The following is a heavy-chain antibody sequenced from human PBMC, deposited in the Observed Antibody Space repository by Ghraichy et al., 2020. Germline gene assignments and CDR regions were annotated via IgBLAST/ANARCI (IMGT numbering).Heavy chain of an antibody. D-gene: IGHD6-13*01. Sequence: GGSLRLSCAASGFTFSSYAMSWVRQAPGTGLEWVSAISGSGGSTYYADSVKGRFTISRDNSKNTLYLQMNSLRAEDTAVYYCAKDNAAAGTHYYYGMDVCGQGTTVTVSS. CDR2: ISGSGGST. J-gene: IGHJ6*01. CDR3: AKDNAAAGTHYYYGMDV. CDR1: GFTFSSYA. V-gene: IGHV3-23*01.